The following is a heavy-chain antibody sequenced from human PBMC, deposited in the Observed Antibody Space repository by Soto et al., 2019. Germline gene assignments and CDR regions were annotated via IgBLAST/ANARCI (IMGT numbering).Heavy chain of an antibody. J-gene: IGHJ4*02. CDR1: GFIFSSYA. CDR2: ISGSGGCT. D-gene: IGHD6-19*01. V-gene: IGHV3-23*01. CDR3: AKEGTPYSSGWDLDY. Sequence: EVQLLESGGGLEQPGGSLRLSCAASGFIFSSYAVSWVRQAPGKGLEWVSAISGSGGCTYYADSVKGRFTISRDNFNNTLYLQMNSLRADDTAIYYCAKEGTPYSSGWDLDYWGQGTLVTVSS.